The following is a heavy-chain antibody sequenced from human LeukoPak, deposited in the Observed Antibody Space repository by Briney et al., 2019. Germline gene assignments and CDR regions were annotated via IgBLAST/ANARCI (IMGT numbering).Heavy chain of an antibody. CDR1: GDSIGSDKW. D-gene: IGHD1-1*01. V-gene: IGHV4-4*02. CDR3: ARGGDWKFDY. J-gene: IGHJ4*02. CDR2: IHHSGRL. Sequence: SETLSLTCAVSGDSIGSDKWWTWVRQPPGKGLEWIGEIHHSGRLNYSPSLKSRVTISVDKSKNHFSLNLNSITPADTAIYYCARGGDWKFDYWGQGALVTVSS.